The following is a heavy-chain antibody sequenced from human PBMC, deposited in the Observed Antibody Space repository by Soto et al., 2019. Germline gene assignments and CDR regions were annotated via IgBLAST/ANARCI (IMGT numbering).Heavy chain of an antibody. CDR3: ARTLYDFWSGYDEGYYGMDV. V-gene: IGHV1-46*01. J-gene: IGHJ6*02. CDR2: IDPSGGGT. CDR1: GYTFTKFH. Sequence: ASVKVSCKTSGYTFTKFHIHWVRQAPGQGLEWMGMIDPSGGGTSYAQKFQGRVTMTRDTSTSTVYMELSSLRSEDTAVYYCARTLYDFWSGYDEGYYGMDVWGQGTTVTVSS. D-gene: IGHD3-3*01.